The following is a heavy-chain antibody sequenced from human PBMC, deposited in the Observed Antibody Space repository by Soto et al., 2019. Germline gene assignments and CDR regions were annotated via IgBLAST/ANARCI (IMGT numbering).Heavy chain of an antibody. CDR1: DDSISSSSYH. Sequence: QLQLQESGPGLVRPSETLSLTCSVSDDSISSSSYHWDWIRQPPGKGLEWIGNISYSGSTNYNPSLXSXXTISVDTSKSQFSLKLTSVTATDTAVYYCARRDASGTYVVYWGQGTLVTVSS. J-gene: IGHJ4*02. D-gene: IGHD3-10*01. V-gene: IGHV4-39*01. CDR3: ARRDASGTYVVY. CDR2: ISYSGST.